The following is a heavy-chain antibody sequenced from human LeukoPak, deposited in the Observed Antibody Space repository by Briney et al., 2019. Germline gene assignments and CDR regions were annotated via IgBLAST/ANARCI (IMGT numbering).Heavy chain of an antibody. CDR3: ARHLFHDYGGSFDY. CDR1: GYSFTSYW. D-gene: IGHD4-23*01. V-gene: IGHV5-51*01. Sequence: GESLMISCKGSGYSFTSYWIGWVRQMPGKGLERMGIIYPGDPDTRYSPSFQGQVTISADKSISTAYLQWSSLKASDTAMYYCARHLFHDYGGSFDYWAREPWSPSPQ. CDR2: IYPGDPDT. J-gene: IGHJ4*02.